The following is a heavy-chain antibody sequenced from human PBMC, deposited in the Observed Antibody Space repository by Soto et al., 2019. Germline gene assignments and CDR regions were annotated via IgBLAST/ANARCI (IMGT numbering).Heavy chain of an antibody. V-gene: IGHV4-30-4*01. J-gene: IGHJ4*01. CDR1: GVSINSGDSY. D-gene: IGHD3-22*01. Sequence: SETLSLTCTVSGVSINSGDSYWSWIRQPPGKGLEWIGYIYYTGSTYYNPSLKGRVTISVDTSKNHFSLSLTSVTAADTAVYSCASHSIYADSSGYPFDYWGHGTLVTVS. CDR2: IYYTGST. CDR3: ASHSIYADSSGYPFDY.